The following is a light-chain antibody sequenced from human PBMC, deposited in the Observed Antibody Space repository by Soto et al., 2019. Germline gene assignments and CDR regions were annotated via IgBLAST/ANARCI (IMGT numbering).Light chain of an antibody. V-gene: IGKV3-15*01. Sequence: EIGLTQSPGTLSLSTGERATLSCRASQSVSSSYLAWYQQKPGQAPRLLIYGASSRATGIPARFSGSGSGTEFTLTISGLQSEDFGLYYCQQYNNWQTFGQGSK. J-gene: IGKJ1*01. CDR2: GAS. CDR3: QQYNNWQT. CDR1: QSVSSSY.